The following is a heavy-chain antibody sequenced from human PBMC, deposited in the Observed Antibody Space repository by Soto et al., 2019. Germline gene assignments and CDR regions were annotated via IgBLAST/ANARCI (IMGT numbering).Heavy chain of an antibody. J-gene: IGHJ5*02. CDR2: INSDGSST. Sequence: PGGSLRLSCAASGFTFSSYWMHWVRQAPGKGLVWVSRINSDGSSTSYADSVKGRFTISRDNAKNTLYLQMNSLRAEDTAVYYCARDGYDFWSGYYWGFDPWGQGTLVTVSS. D-gene: IGHD3-3*01. V-gene: IGHV3-74*01. CDR1: GFTFSSYW. CDR3: ARDGYDFWSGYYWGFDP.